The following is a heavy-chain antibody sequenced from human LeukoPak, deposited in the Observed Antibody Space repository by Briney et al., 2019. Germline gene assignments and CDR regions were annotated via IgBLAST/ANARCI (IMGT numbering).Heavy chain of an antibody. CDR3: AEADSVLPLGFFAY. V-gene: IGHV3-23*01. Sequence: GGSLRLSCAASGFTFSSYAMSWVRQAPGKGPEWVSAISDGGGRTHYADSVKGRFTISRDNSKNTLYLQMNSLSAEDTALYYCAEADSVLPLGFFAYWGQGTLVTVSS. D-gene: IGHD3-10*02. CDR1: GFTFSSYA. J-gene: IGHJ4*02. CDR2: ISDGGGRT.